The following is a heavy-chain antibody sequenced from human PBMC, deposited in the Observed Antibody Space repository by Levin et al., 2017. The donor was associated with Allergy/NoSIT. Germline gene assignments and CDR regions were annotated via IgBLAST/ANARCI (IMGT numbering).Heavy chain of an antibody. D-gene: IGHD3-3*01. V-gene: IGHV4-59*08. Sequence: GSLRLSCTVSGGSISSYYWSWIRQPPGKGLEWIGYIYYSGSTNYNPSLKSRVTISVDTSKNQFSLKLSSVTAADTAVYYCARRIRHYDFWSGTQYYFDYWGQGTLVTVSS. CDR2: IYYSGST. J-gene: IGHJ4*02. CDR1: GGSISSYY. CDR3: ARRIRHYDFWSGTQYYFDY.